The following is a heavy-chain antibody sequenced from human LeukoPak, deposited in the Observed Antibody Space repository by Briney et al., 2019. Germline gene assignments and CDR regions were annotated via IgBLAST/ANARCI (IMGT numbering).Heavy chain of an antibody. Sequence: PGGSLRLSCAASGFTFSSYAMHWVRQAPGKGLEWAAVISYDGSNKYYADSVKGRFTISRDNSKNTLYLQMNSLRAEDTAVYYCARAGGSYWGVFDYWGQGTLVTVSS. V-gene: IGHV3-30-3*01. CDR3: ARAGGSYWGVFDY. CDR2: ISYDGSNK. D-gene: IGHD1-26*01. CDR1: GFTFSSYA. J-gene: IGHJ4*02.